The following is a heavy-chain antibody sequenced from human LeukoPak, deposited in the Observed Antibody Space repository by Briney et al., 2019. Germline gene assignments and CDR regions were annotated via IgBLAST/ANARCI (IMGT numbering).Heavy chain of an antibody. CDR3: AGGLRWSDAFDI. V-gene: IGHV1-2*02. D-gene: IGHD4-23*01. Sequence: ASVRVSCKASGYTFTGYYMHWVRQAPGQGLEWMGWINPNSGGTNYAQKFQGRVTMTRDTSISTAYMELSRLRSDDTAVYCCAGGLRWSDAFDIWGQGTMVTVSS. CDR1: GYTFTGYY. J-gene: IGHJ3*02. CDR2: INPNSGGT.